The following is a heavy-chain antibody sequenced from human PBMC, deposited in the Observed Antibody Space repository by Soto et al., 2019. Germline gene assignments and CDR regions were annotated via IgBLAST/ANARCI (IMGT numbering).Heavy chain of an antibody. CDR3: SRDVDFGEEDV. Sequence: SETLSLTCTVSGGSISSSSYYWNWIRQPPGKGLELIVYIYFSGRTNYNPSLKSRVTISIDTSKNQFSLKLTSATAADTAVYYCSRDVDFGEEDVWGQGTTVTVSS. CDR2: IYFSGRT. CDR1: GGSISSSSYY. D-gene: IGHD4-17*01. V-gene: IGHV4-61*01. J-gene: IGHJ6*02.